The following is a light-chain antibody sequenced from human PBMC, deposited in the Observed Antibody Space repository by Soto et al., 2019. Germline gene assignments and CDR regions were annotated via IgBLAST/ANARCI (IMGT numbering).Light chain of an antibody. J-gene: IGLJ1*01. Sequence: QSVLTQPASVSGSPGQSITISCTGTSSDVGGYNYVSWYQQHPGKAPKLMIYDVSNRPSGVSNRFSGSKSGNTASLTISGLQAEDEADYYCSSYTIISTLDAFGTGTKVTVL. CDR1: SSDVGGYNY. V-gene: IGLV2-14*01. CDR2: DVS. CDR3: SSYTIISTLDA.